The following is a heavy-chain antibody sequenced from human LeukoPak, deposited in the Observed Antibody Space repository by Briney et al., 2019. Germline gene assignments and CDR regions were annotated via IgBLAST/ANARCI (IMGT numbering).Heavy chain of an antibody. V-gene: IGHV4-59*05. J-gene: IGHJ4*02. CDR2: IYYSGST. CDR1: GGSISSYY. Sequence: SETLSLTCTVSGGSISSYYWSWIRQPPGKGLEWIGSIYYSGSTYYNPSLKSRVTISVDTSKNQFSLKLSSVTAADTAVYYCARQWLAFDYWGQGTLVTVSS. CDR3: ARQWLAFDY. D-gene: IGHD6-19*01.